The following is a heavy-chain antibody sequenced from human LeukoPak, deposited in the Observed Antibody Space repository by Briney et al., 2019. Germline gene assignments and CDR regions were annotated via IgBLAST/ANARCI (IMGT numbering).Heavy chain of an antibody. CDR1: GDTFSSYS. CDR3: ATDRIAARRVLGVQGPFFGY. D-gene: IGHD6-6*01. V-gene: IGHV1-69*13. CDR2: IIPIFGTA. Sequence: SVKVSCKASGDTFSSYSISWVRQAPGQGLEWMGGIIPIFGTANYAQKFQGRVTITADESTSTAYMELSSLRSEDTAVYYCATDRIAARRVLGVQGPFFGYWGQGTLVTVSS. J-gene: IGHJ4*02.